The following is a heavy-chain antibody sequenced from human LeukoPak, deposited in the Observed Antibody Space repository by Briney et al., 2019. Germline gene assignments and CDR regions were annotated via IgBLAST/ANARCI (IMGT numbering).Heavy chain of an antibody. J-gene: IGHJ4*02. V-gene: IGHV4-61*02. Sequence: SQTLSLTCTVSGGSISSGSYYWSWIRQPDGKGLEWIGRIYTSGSTNYNPSLKSRVTISVDTSKNQFSLKLSSVTAADTAVYYCARENYYDSSGYLFDYWGQGTLVTVSS. CDR1: GGSISSGSYY. CDR3: ARENYYDSSGYLFDY. CDR2: IYTSGST. D-gene: IGHD3-22*01.